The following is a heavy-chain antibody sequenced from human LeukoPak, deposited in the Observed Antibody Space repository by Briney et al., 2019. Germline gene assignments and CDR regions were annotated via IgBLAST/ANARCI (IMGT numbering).Heavy chain of an antibody. CDR3: ARDASPAVAGPLYYYCGMDV. Sequence: SGPTLVKPWETLSLTCTVSGGSVSSGSYDWSWIRQPPGWGLGWIGYIYYSGRTNYNPSLKSRVTISVDTSKNQFSLKLSSGTAAGTAVYYCARDASPAVAGPLYYYCGMDVWGKGTTVTVSS. V-gene: IGHV4-61*01. J-gene: IGHJ6*04. D-gene: IGHD6-19*01. CDR2: IYYSGRT. CDR1: GGSVSSGSYD.